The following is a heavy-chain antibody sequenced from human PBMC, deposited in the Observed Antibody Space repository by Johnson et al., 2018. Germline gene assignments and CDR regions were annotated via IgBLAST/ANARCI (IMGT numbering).Heavy chain of an antibody. J-gene: IGHJ6*02. Sequence: EVQLVESGGGVVQPGRSLRLSCAASGFTFSSYGMHWVRQAPGKGLEWVSSISSSRSSTYYADSVKGRFTISRANSKNTLYLQMNSLRAEDRAVYYCASEGPHWGDDGEYGTDVWGQGTTVTVS. CDR3: ASEGPHWGDDGEYGTDV. CDR2: ISSSRSST. CDR1: GFTFSSYG. D-gene: IGHD2-21*01. V-gene: IGHV3-21*04.